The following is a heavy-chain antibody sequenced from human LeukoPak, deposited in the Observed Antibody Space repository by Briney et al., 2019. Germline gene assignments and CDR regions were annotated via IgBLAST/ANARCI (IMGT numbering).Heavy chain of an antibody. D-gene: IGHD2-2*01. CDR3: ARRILRYCSSTSCPLYFDY. CDR2: IYPGDSDT. Sequence: GEALQISCKGSGYSFTSYWIGWGRQMPGKGLEWMGIIYPGDSDTRYSPSFQGQVTISADKSISTAYLQWSSLKASDTAMYYCARRILRYCSSTSCPLYFDYWGQGTLVTVSS. CDR1: GYSFTSYW. J-gene: IGHJ4*02. V-gene: IGHV5-51*01.